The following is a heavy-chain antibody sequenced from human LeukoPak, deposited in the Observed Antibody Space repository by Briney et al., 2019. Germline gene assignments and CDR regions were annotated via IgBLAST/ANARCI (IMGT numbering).Heavy chain of an antibody. V-gene: IGHV5-51*01. Sequence: GESLKISCKGSGYSFTSYWIGWVRQMPGKGLEWMGIIYPGDSDTRYSPSFQGQVTISADKSISTAYLQWSSLKASDTAMYYCARQAAQQLADPRYYGMDVWGQGTTVTVSS. D-gene: IGHD6-13*01. CDR1: GYSFTSYW. J-gene: IGHJ6*02. CDR2: IYPGDSDT. CDR3: ARQAAQQLADPRYYGMDV.